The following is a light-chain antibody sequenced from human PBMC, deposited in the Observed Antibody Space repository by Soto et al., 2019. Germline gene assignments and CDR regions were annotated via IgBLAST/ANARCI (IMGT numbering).Light chain of an antibody. J-gene: IGKJ2*01. CDR1: QSVSAN. V-gene: IGKV3-15*01. CDR2: GAS. Sequence: EIVMTQSPATLSVSPGERATLSCRASQSVSANLAWYQQKPGQAPRLLIYGASTRAAGIPARFNGSGSATEFTLTISSLQSEDFAVYYCQQYNNWPPYTFGQGTKVEIK. CDR3: QQYNNWPPYT.